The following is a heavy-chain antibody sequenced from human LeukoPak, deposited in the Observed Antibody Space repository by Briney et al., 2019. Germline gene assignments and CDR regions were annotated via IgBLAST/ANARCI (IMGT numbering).Heavy chain of an antibody. Sequence: GGSLRLSCVASGFIFSSYGMHWVRQAPGKGLDWVAFIRYDGSNKYYADSVKGRFTISRDNSKNTLYLQMNSLRAEDTAVYYCAKAASKRTDYGDYAFYYYMDVWGKGTTVTISS. D-gene: IGHD4-17*01. J-gene: IGHJ6*03. CDR1: GFIFSSYG. CDR2: IRYDGSNK. V-gene: IGHV3-30*02. CDR3: AKAASKRTDYGDYAFYYYMDV.